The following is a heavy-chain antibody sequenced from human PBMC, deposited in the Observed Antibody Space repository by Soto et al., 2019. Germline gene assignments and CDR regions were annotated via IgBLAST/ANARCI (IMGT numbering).Heavy chain of an antibody. J-gene: IGHJ6*02. D-gene: IGHD5-18*01. CDR2: TYYRSKWYN. V-gene: IGHV6-1*01. CDR1: GDSVSSNSAA. Sequence: PSQTLSLTCAISGDSVSSNSAAWNWIRQSPSRGLEWLGRTYYRSKWYNDYAVSVKSRITINPDTSKNQFSLQLNSVTPEDTAVYYCARERGYDNVDTAMGGLYYYYGMDVWGQGTTVTVSS. CDR3: ARERGYDNVDTAMGGLYYYYGMDV.